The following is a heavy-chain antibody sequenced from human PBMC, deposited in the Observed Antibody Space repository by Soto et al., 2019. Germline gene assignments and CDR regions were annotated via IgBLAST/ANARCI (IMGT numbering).Heavy chain of an antibody. Sequence: SETLSLTCTVSGGSISSYYWSWIRQPPGKGLEWIGYIYYSGSTNYNPSLKSRVTISVDTSKNQFSLRLSSVTAADTAVYYCARCRGGDYYYGMDVWGQGTTVTVSS. D-gene: IGHD3-16*01. CDR2: IYYSGST. CDR3: ARCRGGDYYYGMDV. V-gene: IGHV4-59*01. CDR1: GGSISSYY. J-gene: IGHJ6*02.